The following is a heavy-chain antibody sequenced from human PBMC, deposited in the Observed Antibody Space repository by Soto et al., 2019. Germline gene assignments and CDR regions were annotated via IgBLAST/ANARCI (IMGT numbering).Heavy chain of an antibody. D-gene: IGHD1-26*01. CDR1: GYSFASHG. V-gene: IGHV1-18*01. CDR2: ISPYNGIT. J-gene: IGHJ3*02. CDR3: ASDLRVGANTDAFNI. Sequence: QGQLVQSGAEVKKPGASVKVSCKTSGYSFASHGISWVRQAPGQGLEWMGWISPYNGITRYAQKLQGRLTMTTDTYTTTDYMELRSLTSDDTAEYYCASDLRVGANTDAFNIWGQGTMVTVSS.